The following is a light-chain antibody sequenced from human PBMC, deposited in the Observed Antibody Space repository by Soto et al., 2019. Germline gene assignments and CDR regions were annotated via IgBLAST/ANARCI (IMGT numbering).Light chain of an antibody. V-gene: IGKV1-39*01. CDR1: QSISNH. CDR3: QQSYSTPPIT. CDR2: AAS. J-gene: IGKJ5*01. Sequence: DIQISHSPSSLSASVEDRVIITCRASQSISNHLNWYQQKPGKAPKLLIFAASSLQSGVPSRFSGSRSGTDFTLTISSLHPDDFATYYCQQSYSTPPITFGQGTRLEIK.